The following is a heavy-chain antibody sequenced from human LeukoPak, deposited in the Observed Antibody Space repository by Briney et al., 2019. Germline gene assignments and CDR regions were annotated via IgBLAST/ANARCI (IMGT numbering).Heavy chain of an antibody. D-gene: IGHD1-7*01. V-gene: IGHV3-53*01. CDR3: ARDRIELGGGTFDI. CDR1: GFTVSSNY. CDR2: IYSGGST. Sequence: GGSLRLSCAASGFTVSSNYMSWVRQAPGKGLEWVSVIYSGGSTYYADSVEGRFTIFRDNSKNTLYLQMNSLRAEDTAVYYCARDRIELGGGTFDIWGQGTMVTVSS. J-gene: IGHJ3*02.